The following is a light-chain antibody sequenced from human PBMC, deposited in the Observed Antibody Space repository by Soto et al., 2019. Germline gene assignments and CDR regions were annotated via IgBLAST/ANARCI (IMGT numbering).Light chain of an antibody. CDR3: SSYTSSSTLEV. J-gene: IGLJ1*01. V-gene: IGLV2-14*03. CDR2: DVS. Sequence: QSVLTQPASVPGSPGQSITISCTGTRSDVGGYNYVSWYQHHPGKAPKLMIYDVSNRPSGVSNRFSGSKSGNTASLTISGFQAEDEADYYCSSYTSSSTLEVFGTGTKDTVL. CDR1: RSDVGGYNY.